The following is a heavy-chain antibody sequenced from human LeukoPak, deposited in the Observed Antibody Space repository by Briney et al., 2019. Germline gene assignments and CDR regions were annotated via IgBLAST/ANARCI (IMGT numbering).Heavy chain of an antibody. J-gene: IGHJ4*02. D-gene: IGHD3-22*01. CDR1: GGSFSGYY. Sequence: SSETLSLTCAVYGGSFSGYYWSWIRQPPGKGLEWIGEINHSGSTNYNPSLKSRVTISVDTSKNQFSLKLSSVTAADTAVYYCARGGDYYDSSGYFGWGQGTLVTVSS. CDR2: INHSGST. V-gene: IGHV4-34*01. CDR3: ARGGDYYDSSGYFG.